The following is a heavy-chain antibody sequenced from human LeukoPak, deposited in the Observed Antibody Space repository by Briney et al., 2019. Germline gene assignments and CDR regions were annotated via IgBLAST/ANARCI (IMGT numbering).Heavy chain of an antibody. CDR1: GYSFTRYA. Sequence: ASVKVSCKASGYSFTRYATNWVRQAPGQGLEWMGWINTNTGNPTYAQGFTGRFVFSLDASVSTAYLQISSLKAEDTAVYYCARDSISGSYVHFDSWGQGTLVTVS. CDR2: INTNTGNP. V-gene: IGHV7-4-1*02. D-gene: IGHD1-26*01. J-gene: IGHJ4*02. CDR3: ARDSISGSYVHFDS.